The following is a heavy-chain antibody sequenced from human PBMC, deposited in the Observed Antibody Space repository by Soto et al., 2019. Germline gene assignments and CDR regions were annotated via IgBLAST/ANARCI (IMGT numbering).Heavy chain of an antibody. V-gene: IGHV3-9*01. CDR2: ISWNSGSI. CDR3: AKISTTHTLGPLDP. Sequence: EVQLVESGGGLVQPGRSVRLSCAASGFTFDDYGMHWVRQAPGKSLEWVSGISWNSGSIGYADSVKGRFIISRDNAKNSLYLPMNTLRPEDTAFYFSAKISTTHTLGPLDPWGQGTLVTVSS. J-gene: IGHJ5*02. CDR1: GFTFDDYG. D-gene: IGHD1-1*01.